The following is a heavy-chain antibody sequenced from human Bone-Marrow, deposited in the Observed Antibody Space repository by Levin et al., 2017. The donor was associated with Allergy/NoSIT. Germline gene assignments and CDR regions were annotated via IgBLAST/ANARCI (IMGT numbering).Heavy chain of an antibody. CDR1: GFTFSSHA. V-gene: IGHV3-30*04. Sequence: GGSLRLSCAASGFTFSSHAMHWVRQAPGKGLEWVAAVSYDGRSKYHADSVKGRITISRDNSKNTVDLQVNILRAEDTGVYYCARDTYGDQGGPLDYWGQGILVSVSS. D-gene: IGHD4/OR15-4a*01. J-gene: IGHJ4*02. CDR3: ARDTYGDQGGPLDY. CDR2: VSYDGRSK.